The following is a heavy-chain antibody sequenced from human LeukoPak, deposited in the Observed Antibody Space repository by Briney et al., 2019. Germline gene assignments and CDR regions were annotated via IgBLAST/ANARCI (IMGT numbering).Heavy chain of an antibody. V-gene: IGHV3-30*04. CDR3: SSGYYFLMGYLPY. D-gene: IGHD3-22*01. CDR2: ISYDGSNK. CDR1: GFAFSSYA. J-gene: IGHJ4*02. Sequence: PGGSLRLSCAASGFAFSSYAMHWVRQAPGKGLEWVAVISYDGSNKYYADSAKGRFTISRDNSKNTLYLQMNSLRAEDTAVYYCSSGYYFLMGYLPYWGQGTLVTVSS.